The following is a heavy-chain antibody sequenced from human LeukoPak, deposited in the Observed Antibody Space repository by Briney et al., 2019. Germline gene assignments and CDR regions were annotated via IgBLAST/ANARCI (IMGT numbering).Heavy chain of an antibody. CDR3: AKGDCSAGSCPFDP. J-gene: IGHJ5*02. CDR2: INWDGTNS. Sequence: GGSLRLSCAASGFTFDDYAMHWVRQAPGKGLEWVSPINWDGTNSYYADSVKGRFTISRDNSKNSLYLQMNSLRAEDTALYYCAKGDCSAGSCPFDPWGQGTLVTVSS. D-gene: IGHD2-15*01. V-gene: IGHV3-43D*03. CDR1: GFTFDDYA.